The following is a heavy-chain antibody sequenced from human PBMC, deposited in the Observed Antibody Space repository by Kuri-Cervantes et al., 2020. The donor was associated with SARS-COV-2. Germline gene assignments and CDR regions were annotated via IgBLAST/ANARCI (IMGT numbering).Heavy chain of an antibody. D-gene: IGHD3-3*01. CDR3: TRDDFWSGYYFDY. V-gene: IGHV3-73*01. CDR2: VRGKANNYAT. J-gene: IGHJ4*02. CDR1: GFLFSASA. Sequence: GGSLRLSCEVSGFLFSASAIHWVRQGSGKGLEWVGRVRGKANNYATAYAASVKGRFTISRDDSKNMAYLQMNSLKTEDAAVYYCTRDDFWSGYYFDYWGQGTLVTVSS.